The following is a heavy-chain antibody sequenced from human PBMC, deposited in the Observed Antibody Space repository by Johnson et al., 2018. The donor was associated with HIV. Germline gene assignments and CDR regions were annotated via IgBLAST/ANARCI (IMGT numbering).Heavy chain of an antibody. CDR3: ARDLGPDGAFDI. Sequence: QMLLVESGGGVVQPGGSLRLSCAASGFTFTTYDFHWVRQAPGKGLEWVAVISYDGSNKYYADSVKGRFTISRDNSKNTLYLQMNSLRAEDTAVYYCARDLGPDGAFDIWGQGTMVTVSS. CDR1: GFTFTTYD. CDR2: ISYDGSNK. D-gene: IGHD5-24*01. J-gene: IGHJ3*02. V-gene: IGHV3-30*19.